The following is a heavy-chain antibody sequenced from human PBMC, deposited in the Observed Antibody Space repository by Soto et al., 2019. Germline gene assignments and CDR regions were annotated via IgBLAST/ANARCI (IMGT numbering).Heavy chain of an antibody. CDR1: GYTFVEFY. CDR2: VNPNNGVT. J-gene: IGHJ5*02. Sequence: QLVLSGAEVKQPGASVKVSCKTSGYTFVEFYIHWVRQAPGQGLEWVVWVNPNNGVTHYTGKFQGRVTMPSDKFTRTAYMELTALRSDDTVVSYCAREGDYENNRERNWFDPWGQGTLVIVSS. CDR3: AREGDYENNRERNWFDP. V-gene: IGHV1-2*02. D-gene: IGHD3-16*01.